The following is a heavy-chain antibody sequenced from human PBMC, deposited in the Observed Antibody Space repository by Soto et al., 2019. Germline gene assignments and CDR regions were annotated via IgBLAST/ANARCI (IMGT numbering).Heavy chain of an antibody. J-gene: IGHJ6*01. D-gene: IGHD3-16*01. CDR2: ISTFNGKT. CDR3: AGDQSIDRNDYEVIGE. CDR1: GYPFTHYG. Sequence: QVQLVQSGAEVKKPGASVKVSCKASGYPFTHYGITWVRQAPGQGPEWMGWISTFNGKTNYVQTLQGRVTWTKDTFTSTADKGLRGQRLDDTAMEHCAGDQSIDRNDYEVIGEWGQGSTVTASS. V-gene: IGHV1-18*01.